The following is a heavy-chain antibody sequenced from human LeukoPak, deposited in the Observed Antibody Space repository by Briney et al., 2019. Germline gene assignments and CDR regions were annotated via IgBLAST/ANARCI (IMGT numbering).Heavy chain of an antibody. CDR2: IHYTGAT. V-gene: IGHV4-34*01. CDR3: ARGNILTGYCFDF. CDR1: GVSITGYY. D-gene: IGHD3-9*01. J-gene: IGHJ4*02. Sequence: PSETLSLTCAVYGVSITGYYWRWIRQTPGRGREWVGEIHYTGATSYNPSLKSRATISTDTSKTQFSLRLSSVTAADTAVYYCARGNILTGYCFDFWGQGALVTVSS.